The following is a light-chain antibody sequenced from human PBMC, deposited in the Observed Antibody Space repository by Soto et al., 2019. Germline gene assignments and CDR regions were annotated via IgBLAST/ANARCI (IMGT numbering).Light chain of an antibody. CDR3: SSLASSTPVV. CDR2: GVS. J-gene: IGLJ2*01. V-gene: IGLV2-14*03. Sequence: QSALTQPASVSGSPGQSITISCTGTSTDVGGYNYVSWYQQHPGKAPKLMIYGVSNRPSGVSHRFSGSKSGNTASLAISGLQAEDEADYYCSSLASSTPVVFRGGTPLTVL. CDR1: STDVGGYNY.